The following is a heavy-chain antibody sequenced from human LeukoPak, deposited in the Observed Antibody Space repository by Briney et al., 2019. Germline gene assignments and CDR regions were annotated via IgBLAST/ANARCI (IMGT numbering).Heavy chain of an antibody. CDR1: GFTFSSYA. CDR3: ASNNWGSLGTLDY. V-gene: IGHV3-30-3*01. D-gene: IGHD3-16*01. CDR2: ISYDGSNK. J-gene: IGHJ4*02. Sequence: GGSLRLSCASSGFTFSSYAMHWVRQAPGKGLEWVAVISYDGSNKYYADSVKGRFTISRDNSKNTLYLQMNSLRAEDTAVYYCASNNWGSLGTLDYWGQGTLVTVSS.